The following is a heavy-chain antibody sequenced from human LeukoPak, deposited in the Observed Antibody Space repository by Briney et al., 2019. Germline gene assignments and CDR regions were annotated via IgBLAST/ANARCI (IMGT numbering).Heavy chain of an antibody. CDR3: ARDVWHSSGWYYDY. J-gene: IGHJ4*02. V-gene: IGHV3-33*01. Sequence: GRSLRLSCAASGFTFSSYGMHWVRQAPGKGLEWVAVIWYDGSNKYYADSVKGRFTISRDNSKNTLYLQMNSLRAEDTAVYYCARDVWHSSGWYYDYWGQGTLVTVSS. D-gene: IGHD6-19*01. CDR2: IWYDGSNK. CDR1: GFTFSSYG.